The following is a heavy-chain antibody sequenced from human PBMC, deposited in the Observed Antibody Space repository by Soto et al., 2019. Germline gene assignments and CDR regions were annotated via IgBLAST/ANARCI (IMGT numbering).Heavy chain of an antibody. V-gene: IGHV3-33*01. CDR3: ARERVPAAPWRTLDYYYYGMDV. D-gene: IGHD2-2*01. J-gene: IGHJ6*02. CDR1: GFTFSSYG. CDR2: IWYDGSNK. Sequence: QVQLVESGGGVVQPGRSLRLSCAASGFTFSSYGMHWVRQAPGKGLEWVAAIWYDGSNKDYADSVKGRFTISRDNSKNTLYLQMNSLRAEDTAVYYCARERVPAAPWRTLDYYYYGMDVWGQGTTVTVSS.